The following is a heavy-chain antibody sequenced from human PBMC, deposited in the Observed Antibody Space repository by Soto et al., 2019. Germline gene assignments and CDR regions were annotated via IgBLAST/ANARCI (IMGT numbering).Heavy chain of an antibody. J-gene: IGHJ3*02. V-gene: IGHV3-21*01. CDR1: GFTFSSYS. D-gene: IGHD3-3*01. CDR2: ISSSSSYI. Sequence: GGSLRLSCAASGFTFSSYSMNWVRQAPGKGLEWVSSISSSSSYIYYADSVKGRFTISRDNAKNSLYLQMNSLRAEDTAVYYCARDRRDGDTIFGVVTYAFDIWGQGTMVTVSS. CDR3: ARDRRDGDTIFGVVTYAFDI.